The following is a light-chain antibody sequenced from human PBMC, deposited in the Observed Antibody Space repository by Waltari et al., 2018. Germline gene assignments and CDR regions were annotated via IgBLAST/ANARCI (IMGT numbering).Light chain of an antibody. J-gene: IGLJ2*01. CDR1: STDLGRSTL. CDR2: EGT. Sequence: QSALTQPASVSGSPGQSITISCTGSSTDLGRSTLVSWYQHHPDKAPKLLSYEGTERPSGISHRFSGSKSGNTASLTISKLQAEDEADYYCFSYADGRSLVFGGGTKLTVL. CDR3: FSYADGRSLV. V-gene: IGLV2-23*01.